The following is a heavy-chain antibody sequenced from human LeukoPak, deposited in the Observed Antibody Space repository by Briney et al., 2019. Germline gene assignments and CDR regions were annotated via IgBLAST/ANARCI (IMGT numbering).Heavy chain of an antibody. J-gene: IGHJ2*01. CDR2: VHYNGGN. D-gene: IGHD6-19*01. V-gene: IGHV4-59*08. CDR3: ARRGPNSGSARGWNFDL. CDR1: GVSISGHY. Sequence: PSETLSLTCTVSGVSISGHYWSWIRQPPEQRLEWIGYVHYNGGNINNPSLKTRVSMSLDTSKNQFSLKLHSVSASDTAMYYCARRGPNSGSARGWNFDLWGRGTLLTVSS.